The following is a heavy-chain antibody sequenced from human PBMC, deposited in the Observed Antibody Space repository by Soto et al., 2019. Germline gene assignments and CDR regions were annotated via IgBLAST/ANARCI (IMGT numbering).Heavy chain of an antibody. CDR3: ARDVPAYYYDSSGPRRAFDI. V-gene: IGHV4-59*01. CDR1: GGSISSYY. Sequence: SETLSLTCTVSGGSISSYYWSWIRQPPGKGLEWIGYTYYSGSTNYNPSLKSRVTISVDTSKNQFSLKLSSVTAADTAVYYCARDVPAYYYDSSGPRRAFDIWGQGTMVTVSS. CDR2: TYYSGST. J-gene: IGHJ3*02. D-gene: IGHD3-22*01.